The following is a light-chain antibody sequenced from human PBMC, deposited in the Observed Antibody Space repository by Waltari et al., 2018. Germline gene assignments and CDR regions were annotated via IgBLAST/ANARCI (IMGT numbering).Light chain of an antibody. V-gene: IGKV1-5*01. Sequence: DIQMTQSPSSLSASVGDRVTITSRASQSISSYLNWYQQKPGKAPKLLIYDASSLESGVPSRFSGSGSGTEFTLTISSLQPDDFATYYCQQYNSYTFGQGTKLEIK. CDR2: DAS. CDR1: QSISSY. CDR3: QQYNSYT. J-gene: IGKJ2*01.